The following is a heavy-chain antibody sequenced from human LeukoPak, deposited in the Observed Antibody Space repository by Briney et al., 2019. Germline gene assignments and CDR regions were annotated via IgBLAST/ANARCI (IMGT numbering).Heavy chain of an antibody. Sequence: GGSLRLSCAASGFTFSSYEMNWVRQAPGKGLEWVSYISSSGSTIYYADSVKGRFTISRDNAKNSLYLQMNSLRAEDTAVYYCARDSNLERGKTYYYYYMDVWGKGTTVTVS. D-gene: IGHD1-1*01. CDR3: ARDSNLERGKTYYYYYMDV. CDR2: ISSSGSTI. J-gene: IGHJ6*03. CDR1: GFTFSSYE. V-gene: IGHV3-48*03.